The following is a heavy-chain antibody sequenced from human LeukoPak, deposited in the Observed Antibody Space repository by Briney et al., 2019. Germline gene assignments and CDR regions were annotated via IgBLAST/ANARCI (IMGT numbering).Heavy chain of an antibody. CDR3: ANSNYYGSGIFDY. CDR1: GYTFTDYY. D-gene: IGHD3-10*01. V-gene: IGHV1-2*06. CDR2: INPKSGGT. Sequence: ASVKVSCKASGYTFTDYYVHWVRQAPGQGLEWMGRINPKSGGTNYAQKFQGRVTMTRDTSISTAYMELSRLRSDDTAMYYCANSNYYGSGIFDYWGQGTLVTVSS. J-gene: IGHJ4*02.